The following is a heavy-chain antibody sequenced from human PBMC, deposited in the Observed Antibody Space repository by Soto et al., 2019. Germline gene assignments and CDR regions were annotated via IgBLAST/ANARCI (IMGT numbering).Heavy chain of an antibody. Sequence: ASVKVSCKASGYTFTSYYMHWVRQAPGQGLEWMGIINPSGGSTSYAQKFQGRVTITADESTSTAYMELSSLRSEDTAVYYCARGHGVKWELLPRAFDIWGQGTMVTVSS. D-gene: IGHD1-26*01. J-gene: IGHJ3*02. CDR3: ARGHGVKWELLPRAFDI. V-gene: IGHV1-46*01. CDR1: GYTFTSYY. CDR2: INPSGGST.